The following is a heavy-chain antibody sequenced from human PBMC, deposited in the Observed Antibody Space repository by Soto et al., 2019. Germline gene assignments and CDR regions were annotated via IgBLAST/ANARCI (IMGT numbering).Heavy chain of an antibody. CDR2: SSGSGGNT. CDR3: ARDRGYSGYDLLDY. CDR1: GFTFSSYA. Sequence: EVQLLESGGGLVQPGGSLRLSCAASGFTFSSYAMSWVRQAPGKGLEWVSVSSGSGGNTFYADSVKGRFIISRDNSKNTLYLQMNSLRAEDTAVYYCARDRGYSGYDLLDYWGQGTLVTVSS. D-gene: IGHD5-12*01. V-gene: IGHV3-23*01. J-gene: IGHJ4*02.